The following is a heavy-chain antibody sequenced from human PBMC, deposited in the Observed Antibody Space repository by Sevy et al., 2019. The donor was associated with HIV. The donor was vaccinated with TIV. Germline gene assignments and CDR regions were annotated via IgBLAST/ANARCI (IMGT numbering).Heavy chain of an antibody. CDR3: ARDGGGAGSLDY. J-gene: IGHJ4*01. CDR1: GGSISSYY. CDR2: IYYSGST. D-gene: IGHD3-16*01. Sequence: SETLSLTCTVSGGSISSYYWSWIRQPPGKGLEWIGFIYYSGSTNYNPSPKSRVTISVDTSKNQFSLKLSSVTAAETAVYYCARDGGGAGSLDYWGQGTLVTVSS. V-gene: IGHV4-59*01.